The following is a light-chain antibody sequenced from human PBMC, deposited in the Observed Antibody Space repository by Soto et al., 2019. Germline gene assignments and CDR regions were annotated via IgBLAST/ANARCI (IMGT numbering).Light chain of an antibody. CDR1: QGISSY. V-gene: IGKV1-9*01. J-gene: IGKJ2*01. CDR3: QQLNSYPVYT. CDR2: AAS. Sequence: DIQLTPSPSFLSASVGDRVTITCRASQGISSYLAWYQQKPGKAPKLLIYAASTLQSGVPSRFSGSGSGTEFTLTISSLQPEDFATYYCQQLNSYPVYTFGQGTKLEIK.